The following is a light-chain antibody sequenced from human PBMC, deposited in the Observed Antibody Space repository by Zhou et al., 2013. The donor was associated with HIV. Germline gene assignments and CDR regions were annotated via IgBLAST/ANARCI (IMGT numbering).Light chain of an antibody. CDR3: QQSYSSPYS. CDR1: QTISSY. J-gene: IGKJ2*03. V-gene: IGKV1-39*01. CDR2: GTF. Sequence: DIQMTQSPSSLSASVGDRVTITCRASQTISSYLNWYQQKPGKVPKLLIYGTFNLQSGVPSRFSGSGSGTEFTLTISSLQPEDFATYYCQQSYSSPYSFGPGTKLEIK.